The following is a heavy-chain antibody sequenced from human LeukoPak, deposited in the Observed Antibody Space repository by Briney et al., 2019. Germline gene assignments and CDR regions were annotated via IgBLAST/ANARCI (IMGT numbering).Heavy chain of an antibody. D-gene: IGHD3-22*01. CDR1: GGSISSYHW. V-gene: IGHV4-4*02. Sequence: SETLSLTCTVSGGSISSYHWWSWLRQPPGKGLEWIGEIYHSGSTNYNPSLKSRVTISVDKSKNQFSLKLSSVTAADTAVYYCARVTMLVVDKYYFDYWGQGTLVTVSS. CDR2: IYHSGST. J-gene: IGHJ4*02. CDR3: ARVTMLVVDKYYFDY.